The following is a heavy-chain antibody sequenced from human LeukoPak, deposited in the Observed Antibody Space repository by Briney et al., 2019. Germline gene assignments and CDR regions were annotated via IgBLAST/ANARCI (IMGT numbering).Heavy chain of an antibody. Sequence: GSLRLSCAASGFTFSNYWMSWVRQAPGRGLEWVANIKQDGSEKYYVDSVKGRFTIPRDNAKNSLYLQMSSLRAEDTAVYYCARETAVNWFDPWGQGTLVTVSS. V-gene: IGHV3-7*01. CDR2: IKQDGSEK. J-gene: IGHJ5*02. CDR1: GFTFSNYW. CDR3: ARETAVNWFDP.